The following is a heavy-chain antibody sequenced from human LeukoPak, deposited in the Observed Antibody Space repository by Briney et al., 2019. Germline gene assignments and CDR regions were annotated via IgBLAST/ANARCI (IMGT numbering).Heavy chain of an antibody. Sequence: GGSLSLSCTPSGFTFSRCEMIWVRQAPGKGLEWVSYFSSCGSTIYYADSVKGRFTISRDNAKNSLYLQMNSLRAEDTAVYYCAPAGLGYCSGGSCFVDYLGQGTLVTVSS. CDR3: APAGLGYCSGGSCFVDY. CDR2: FSSCGSTI. V-gene: IGHV3-48*03. J-gene: IGHJ4*02. D-gene: IGHD2-15*01. CDR1: GFTFSRCE.